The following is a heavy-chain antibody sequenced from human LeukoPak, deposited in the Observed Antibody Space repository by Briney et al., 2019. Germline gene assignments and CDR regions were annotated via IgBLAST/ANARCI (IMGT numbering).Heavy chain of an antibody. Sequence: GESLQISCKGSGYSFTSYWIGGGRQMPGKGLEWMGIICAGDSDTRYSSSFQGQATISVDKYISTACLQWSGLKASDTAMYYCARHHSGCFDYWGQGTLVTVSS. V-gene: IGHV5-51*01. CDR2: ICAGDSDT. CDR1: GYSFTSYW. D-gene: IGHD1-26*01. J-gene: IGHJ4*02. CDR3: ARHHSGCFDY.